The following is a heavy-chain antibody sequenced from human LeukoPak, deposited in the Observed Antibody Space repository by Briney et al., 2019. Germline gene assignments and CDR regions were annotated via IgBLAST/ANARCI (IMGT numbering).Heavy chain of an antibody. J-gene: IGHJ3*02. D-gene: IGHD1-20*01. Sequence: GESLKISCKGSGYSFTSYWIGWVRQMPGKGLGWMGIIYPGDSDTKYSPSFQGQVTFSADKSVTTAYLQWSSLKASDTAIYYCARRITGTTAPVDAFDIWGQGTMVTVSS. CDR3: ARRITGTTAPVDAFDI. V-gene: IGHV5-51*01. CDR1: GYSFTSYW. CDR2: IYPGDSDT.